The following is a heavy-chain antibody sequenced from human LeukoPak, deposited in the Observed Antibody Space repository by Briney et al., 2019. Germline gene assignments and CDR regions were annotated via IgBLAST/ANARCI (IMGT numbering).Heavy chain of an antibody. Sequence: ASETLSLTCTVSGGSISSGYWSWIRQPPGKGLEWIGYVHYSGSTNYNPSLKSRVTILVGTSKNQFSLKLSSVTAADTAVYYCARGPSYSSSSQGFDDWGQGTLVTVSS. V-gene: IGHV4-59*01. J-gene: IGHJ4*02. CDR1: GGSISSGY. CDR2: VHYSGST. D-gene: IGHD6-6*01. CDR3: ARGPSYSSSSQGFDD.